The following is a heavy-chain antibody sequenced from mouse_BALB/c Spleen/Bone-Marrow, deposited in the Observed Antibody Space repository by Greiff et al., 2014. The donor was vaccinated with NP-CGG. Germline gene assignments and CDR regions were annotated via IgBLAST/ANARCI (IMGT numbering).Heavy chain of an antibody. CDR3: AKNQEAFDY. CDR2: INSNGGIT. CDR1: GLTFSNYG. Sequence: EVKLMESGGGLVQPGGSLKLSCAASGLTFSNYGMSWVRQTPDKRLELVATINSNGGITYYPDSVKGRFTISRDNAKNTLYLQMSSLKSEDTAMYYCAKNQEAFDYWGQGTTLTVSS. D-gene: IGHD3-2*02. J-gene: IGHJ2*01. V-gene: IGHV5-6-3*01.